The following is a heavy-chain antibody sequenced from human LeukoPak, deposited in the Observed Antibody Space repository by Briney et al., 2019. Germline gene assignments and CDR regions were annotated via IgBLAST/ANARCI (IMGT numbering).Heavy chain of an antibody. Sequence: SETLSLTCTVSGGSISSYYWNWIRQPPGKGLEWIGYIYYSGSTNYNPSLKSRVTTLVDTSKNQFSLKLSSVTAADTAVYYCARGMSYYDSSGNFDHWGQGTLVTVSS. V-gene: IGHV4-59*01. D-gene: IGHD3-22*01. J-gene: IGHJ4*02. CDR1: GGSISSYY. CDR2: IYYSGST. CDR3: ARGMSYYDSSGNFDH.